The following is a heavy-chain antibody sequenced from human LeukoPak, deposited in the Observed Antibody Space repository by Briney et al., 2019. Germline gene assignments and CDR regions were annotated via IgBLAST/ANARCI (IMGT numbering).Heavy chain of an antibody. CDR3: AKSGLNRFDY. CDR1: GFTFDDYA. V-gene: IGHV3-9*01. Sequence: GGSLRLSCTASGFTFDDYAMHWVRQAPGKGLEWVSGISWNSGSRVYADSVKGRFTISRDNSKNTLYLQMNSLRAEDTAVYYCAKSGLNRFDYWGQGTLVTVSS. CDR2: ISWNSGSR. J-gene: IGHJ4*02. D-gene: IGHD2-15*01.